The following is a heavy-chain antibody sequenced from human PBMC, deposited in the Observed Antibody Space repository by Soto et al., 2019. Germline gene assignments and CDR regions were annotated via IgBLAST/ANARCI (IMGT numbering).Heavy chain of an antibody. CDR2: ISSSSSYI. J-gene: IGHJ6*02. CDR1: GFSFSRYS. Sequence: GASLRLSCAASGFSFSRYSMNWVRQAPGKGLEWVSSISSSSSYIYDADSVKGRFTISRDNAKNSRNLQMNSLRAEDTAVYYCASDVATEPPVHYYYGMDVWGQGTTVTVSS. D-gene: IGHD6-13*01. V-gene: IGHV3-21*01. CDR3: ASDVATEPPVHYYYGMDV.